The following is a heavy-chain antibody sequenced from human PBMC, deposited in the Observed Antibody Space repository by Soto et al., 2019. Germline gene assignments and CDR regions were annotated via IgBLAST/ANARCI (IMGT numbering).Heavy chain of an antibody. Sequence: PSETLSLTCTVSGGSVSSGSYYWSWIRQPPGKGLEWIGYIYYSGSTNYNPSLKSRVTISVDTSKNQFSLKLSSVTAADTAVYYCAREGGSPWRNWFDPWGQGTLATVSS. V-gene: IGHV4-61*01. J-gene: IGHJ5*02. CDR2: IYYSGST. CDR3: AREGGSPWRNWFDP. CDR1: GGSVSSGSYY. D-gene: IGHD2-15*01.